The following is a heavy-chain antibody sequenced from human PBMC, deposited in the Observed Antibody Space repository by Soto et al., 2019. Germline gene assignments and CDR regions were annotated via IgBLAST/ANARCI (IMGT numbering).Heavy chain of an antibody. D-gene: IGHD6-19*01. CDR1: GYTFSSYD. CDR3: ATSGSGWYLY. J-gene: IGHJ4*02. CDR2: LNPNSGDT. Sequence: QVQLVQSGAEVKKPGASVKVSCKASGYTFSSYDINWVRQATGQGLEWMGWLNPNSGDTGYAQKFQGRVTLTRNTSINTAYIELSSLRSDDTAVYYCATSGSGWYLYWGQGTLVTVSS. V-gene: IGHV1-8*01.